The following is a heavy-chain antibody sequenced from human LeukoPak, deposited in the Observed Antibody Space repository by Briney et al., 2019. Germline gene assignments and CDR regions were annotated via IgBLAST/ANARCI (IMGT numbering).Heavy chain of an antibody. Sequence: SETLSLTCAVSGGSISSGGYSWSWIRQPPGKGLEWIGYIYHSGSTYYNPSLKSRVTISVDRSKNQFSLKLSSVTAADTAVYYCARAAYDRYGMDVWGQGATVTVSS. CDR3: ARAAYDRYGMDV. V-gene: IGHV4-30-2*01. CDR1: GGSISSGGYS. CDR2: IYHSGST. D-gene: IGHD3-22*01. J-gene: IGHJ6*02.